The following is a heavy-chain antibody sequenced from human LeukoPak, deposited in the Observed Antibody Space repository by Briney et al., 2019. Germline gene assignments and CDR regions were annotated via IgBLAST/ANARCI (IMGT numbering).Heavy chain of an antibody. CDR1: GYSFTSYW. Sequence: GESLKISCKGSGYSFTSYWIGWVRQMPGEGLEWMGIIYPGDSDPSYSPPFQGPVPISADKSIITAYLQWSSLKASDTAMYYCARLAKDYDFWSGFFHHNWFDPWGQGTLVTVSS. D-gene: IGHD3-3*01. CDR2: IYPGDSDP. J-gene: IGHJ5*02. V-gene: IGHV5-51*01. CDR3: ARLAKDYDFWSGFFHHNWFDP.